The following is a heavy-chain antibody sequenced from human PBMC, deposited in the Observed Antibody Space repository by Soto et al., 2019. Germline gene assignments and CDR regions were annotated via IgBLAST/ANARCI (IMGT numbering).Heavy chain of an antibody. V-gene: IGHV5-10-1*01. CDR2: IDPSDSYT. J-gene: IGHJ6*02. D-gene: IGHD2-15*01. CDR1: GYSFTSYW. Sequence: PGESLKISCKGSGYSFTSYWISWVRQMPGKXLEWMGRIDPSDSYTNYSPSFQGHVTISADKSISTAYLQWSSLKASDTAMYYCARYCSGGSCYYYYGMDVWGQGTTVTVSS. CDR3: ARYCSGGSCYYYYGMDV.